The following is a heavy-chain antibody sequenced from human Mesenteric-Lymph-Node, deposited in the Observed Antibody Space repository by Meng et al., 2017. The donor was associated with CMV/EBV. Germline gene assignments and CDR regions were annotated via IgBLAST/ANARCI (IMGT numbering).Heavy chain of an antibody. V-gene: IGHV4-34*01. Sequence: SETLSLTCAVYGGSFSGYYWSWIRQPPGKGLEWIGEINHSGSTYYNPSLKSRVTISVDTSNNQFSLKLSSVTAADTAVYYCARHEVGATFDYWGQGTRVTVSS. D-gene: IGHD1-26*01. CDR3: ARHEVGATFDY. J-gene: IGHJ4*02. CDR1: GGSFSGYY. CDR2: INHSGST.